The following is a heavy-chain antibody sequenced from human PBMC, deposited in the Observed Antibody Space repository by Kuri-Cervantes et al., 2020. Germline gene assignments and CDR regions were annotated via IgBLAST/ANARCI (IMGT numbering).Heavy chain of an antibody. D-gene: IGHD2/OR15-2a*01. CDR3: ARGRGVEATFYKYYAMDV. J-gene: IGHJ6*02. Sequence: LRLSCTVSGGSISSGDYYWSWIRQPPGKGLEWIGYIYYSGSTYYNPSLKSRVTISVDTSKNQFSLKLSSVTAADTAVYYCARGRGVEATFYKYYAMDVWGQGTTVTVSS. CDR2: IYYSGST. CDR1: GGSISSGDYY. V-gene: IGHV4-30-4*01.